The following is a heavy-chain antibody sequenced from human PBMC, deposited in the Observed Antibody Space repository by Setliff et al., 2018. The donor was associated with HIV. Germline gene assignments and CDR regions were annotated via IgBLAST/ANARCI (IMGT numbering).Heavy chain of an antibody. J-gene: IGHJ4*02. CDR1: GFNFENYA. CDR3: TANYEHY. Sequence: PGGSLRLSCTGSGFNFENYAMNWVRQAPGKALEWIAFIRSNTYGGTTEYAASVKGRFAISRDGSKSIAYLQMDSLKAEDTAVYYCTANYEHYWGQGTLVTVSS. CDR2: IRSNTYGGTT. V-gene: IGHV3-49*04. D-gene: IGHD4-4*01.